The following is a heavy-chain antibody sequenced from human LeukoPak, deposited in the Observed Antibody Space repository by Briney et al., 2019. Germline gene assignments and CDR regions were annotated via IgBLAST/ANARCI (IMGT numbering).Heavy chain of an antibody. V-gene: IGHV4-4*07. D-gene: IGHD2-15*01. CDR2: IYTSGST. CDR1: GGSISSYY. CDR3: ASRPFVVVVAATYDY. Sequence: PSETLSLTCTVSGGSISSYYWSWIRQPAGKGLEWIGRIYTSGSTNYNPSLKSRVTISVDTSKNQFSLKLSSVTAADTAVYYCASRPFVVVVAATYDYWGQGTLVTVSS. J-gene: IGHJ4*02.